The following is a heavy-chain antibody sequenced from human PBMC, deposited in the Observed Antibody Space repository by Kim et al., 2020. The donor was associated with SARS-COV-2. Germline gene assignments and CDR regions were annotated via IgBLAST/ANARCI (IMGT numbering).Heavy chain of an antibody. Sequence: GGSLRLSCAASGFTFSSYGMHWVRQAPGKGLEWVAVISYDGSNKYYADSVKGRFTISRGNSKNTLYLQMNSLRAEDTAVYYCARDHSGWYYYYYGMDVWGQGTTVTVSS. D-gene: IGHD6-19*01. CDR3: ARDHSGWYYYYYGMDV. J-gene: IGHJ6*02. CDR1: GFTFSSYG. V-gene: IGHV3-33*05. CDR2: ISYDGSNK.